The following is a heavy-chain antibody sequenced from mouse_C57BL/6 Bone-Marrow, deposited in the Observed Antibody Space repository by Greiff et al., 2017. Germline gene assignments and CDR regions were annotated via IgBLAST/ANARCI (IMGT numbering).Heavy chain of an antibody. J-gene: IGHJ3*01. D-gene: IGHD1-1*01. CDR2: ISNGGGST. V-gene: IGHV5-12*01. CDR3: ARHYYGSFAY. Sequence: DVKLVESGGGLVQPGGSLKLSCAASGFTFSDYYMYWVRQTPEKRLEWVAYISNGGGSTYYPDTVKGRFTISRDNAKNTLYLQMSRLKSEDTAMYFCARHYYGSFAYWGQVTLVTVSA. CDR1: GFTFSDYY.